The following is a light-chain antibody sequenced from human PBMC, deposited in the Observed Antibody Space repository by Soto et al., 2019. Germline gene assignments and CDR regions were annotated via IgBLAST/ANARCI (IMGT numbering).Light chain of an antibody. CDR2: DVS. V-gene: IGLV2-11*01. CDR1: SGDVGGYNF. Sequence: QSVLTQPRSVSGSPGQSVTISCTGASGDVGGYNFVSWYQQHPGKAPTLMIFDVSQRPSGVPDRFSGSKSGNTASLTISGLQAEDEADYYCCSYAGSYTLVFGGGTKVTVL. J-gene: IGLJ3*02. CDR3: CSYAGSYTLV.